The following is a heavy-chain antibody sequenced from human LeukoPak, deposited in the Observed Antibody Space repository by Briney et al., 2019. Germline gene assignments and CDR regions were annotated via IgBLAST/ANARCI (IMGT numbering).Heavy chain of an antibody. CDR2: INHSGST. D-gene: IGHD2-2*01. Sequence: SETLSLTCAVYGGSFSGYYWSWIRQPPGKGLEWIGEINHSGSTNYNPSLKSRVTISVDTSKNQLSLKLSSVTAADTAVYYCARGLGREERRGYCSSTSCRRGYNWFDPWGQGTLVTVSS. CDR1: GGSFSGYY. J-gene: IGHJ5*02. V-gene: IGHV4-34*01. CDR3: ARGLGREERRGYCSSTSCRRGYNWFDP.